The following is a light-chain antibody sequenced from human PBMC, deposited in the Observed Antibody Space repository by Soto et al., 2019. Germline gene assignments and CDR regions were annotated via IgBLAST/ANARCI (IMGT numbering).Light chain of an antibody. CDR3: QQRSNWPPV. V-gene: IGKV3-11*01. CDR1: QSVSSY. CDR2: DAS. Sequence: EIVLTQSPATLSLSPGERATLSCRASQSVSSYLAWYQQKPGQAPRLLIYDASNRATGIPARFSGSGSGTAFTRTISSLEPEDFAVYYCQQRSNWPPVFGQGTKLEIK. J-gene: IGKJ2*01.